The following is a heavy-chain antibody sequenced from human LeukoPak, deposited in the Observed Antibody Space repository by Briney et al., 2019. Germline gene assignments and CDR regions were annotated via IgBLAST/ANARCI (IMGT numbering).Heavy chain of an antibody. J-gene: IGHJ6*02. Sequence: SVKVSCKDSGVTFTSSAMQWVRQARGQRLEWIGWIVVGSGNTNYAHKLQERVTITRDMSTSTGYMQLSSMRTADTAVYYCAADSRRSYNYRYSAMDVWGQGTQVTVSS. CDR1: GVTFTSSA. V-gene: IGHV1-58*02. D-gene: IGHD1-1*01. CDR2: IVVGSGNT. CDR3: AADSRRSYNYRYSAMDV.